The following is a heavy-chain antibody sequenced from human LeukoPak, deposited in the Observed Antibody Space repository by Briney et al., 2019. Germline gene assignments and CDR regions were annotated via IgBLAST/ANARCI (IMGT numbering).Heavy chain of an antibody. D-gene: IGHD3-3*01. CDR3: ARGVTYYDFWGGYYTGGFDY. Sequence: GGSLRLSCAASGFTFSSYDMHWVRQATGKGLEWVSAIGTAGDTYYPGSVKGRFTISRENAKNSLYLQMNSLRAEDTAVYYCARGVTYYDFWGGYYTGGFDYWGQGTLVTVSS. V-gene: IGHV3-13*01. J-gene: IGHJ4*02. CDR2: IGTAGDT. CDR1: GFTFSSYD.